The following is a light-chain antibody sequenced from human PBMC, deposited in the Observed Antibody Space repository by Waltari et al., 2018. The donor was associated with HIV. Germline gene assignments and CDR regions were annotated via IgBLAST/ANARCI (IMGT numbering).Light chain of an antibody. CDR2: DDS. CDR3: QVWHSRTAHVE. V-gene: IGLV3-21*02. CDR1: NMGSQH. J-gene: IGLJ2*01. Sequence: SYVLTQSPSVSVAPGRSAEITCGGANMGSQHVHWYQQKSGQAPVLIVYDDSGRPSGIPERFSGSNSGNTATLTITRVEAGDEADYYCQVWHSRTAHVEFGGGTTLTVL.